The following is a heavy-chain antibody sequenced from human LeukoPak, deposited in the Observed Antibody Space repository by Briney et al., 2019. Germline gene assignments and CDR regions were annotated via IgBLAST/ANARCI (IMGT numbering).Heavy chain of an antibody. J-gene: IGHJ4*02. CDR2: ISGSGGTT. CDR3: AKARGYSGYEGFDY. V-gene: IGHV3-23*01. Sequence: GRSLRLSCAASGFTFSSYAMNWVRQAPGKGLEWVSAISGSGGTTSYADSVKGRFTISRDNSKNTLYLQMNSLRAEDTAVYYCAKARGYSGYEGFDYWGQGTLVTVSS. D-gene: IGHD5-12*01. CDR1: GFTFSSYA.